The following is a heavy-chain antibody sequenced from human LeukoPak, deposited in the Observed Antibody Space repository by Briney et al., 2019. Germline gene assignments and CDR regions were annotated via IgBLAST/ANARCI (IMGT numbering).Heavy chain of an antibody. CDR2: ISGSGANT. J-gene: IGHJ4*02. CDR3: AKDMIVRVDY. V-gene: IGHV3-23*01. D-gene: IGHD2-21*01. CDR1: GFTFSSFA. Sequence: GGSLRLSCAASGFTFSSFAMSWVRQAPGKGLEWVSTISGSGANTYYADSVKGRFTISRDNSKNTLYLQMNSLRAEDTAVYYCAKDMIVRVDYWGQGTLVTVSS.